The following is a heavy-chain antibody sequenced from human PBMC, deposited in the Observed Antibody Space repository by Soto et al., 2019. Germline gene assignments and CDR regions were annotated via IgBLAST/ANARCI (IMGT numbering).Heavy chain of an antibody. V-gene: IGHV4-61*01. CDR2: FYYTGSI. J-gene: IGHJ4*02. CDR3: ARSMFYSDGSNYSPFDY. D-gene: IGHD3-22*01. Sequence: QVQLQESGPGLVKPSETLSLTCTVSGGSVSSGNYYWSWIRQPPGEGLEWIGYFYYTGSINYNPSLNILVTISIDASKNQCSLRLSSVTAADTAVYYCARSMFYSDGSNYSPFDYWGQGTLVTVSS. CDR1: GGSVSSGNYY.